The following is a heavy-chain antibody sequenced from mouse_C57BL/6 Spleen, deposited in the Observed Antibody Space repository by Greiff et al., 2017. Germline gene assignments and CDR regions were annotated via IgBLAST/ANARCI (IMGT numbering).Heavy chain of an antibody. J-gene: IGHJ4*01. Sequence: VQLQQSDAELVKPGASVKISCKVSGYTFTDHTIHWMKQRPEQGLEWIGYIYPRDGSTKYNEKFKGKATLTADKSSSTAYRQLNSLTSEDSSVYFCASYGSSYRYAMDYWGQGTSVTVSS. D-gene: IGHD1-1*01. CDR1: GYTFTDHT. V-gene: IGHV1-78*01. CDR3: ASYGSSYRYAMDY. CDR2: IYPRDGST.